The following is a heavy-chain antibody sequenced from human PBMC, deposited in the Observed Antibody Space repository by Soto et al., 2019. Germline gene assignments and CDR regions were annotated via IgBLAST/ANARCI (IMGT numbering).Heavy chain of an antibody. V-gene: IGHV3-23*01. CDR2: ISGSGGST. D-gene: IGHD6-19*01. CDR1: GFTFSSYA. Sequence: PGGSLRLSCAASGFTFSSYAMSWVRQAPGKGLEWVSAISGSGGSTYYADSVKGRFTISRDNSKNTLYLQMNSLRAEDTAVYYCAKDRTYGYSSGWYQGYFDYWGQGTLVTVSS. J-gene: IGHJ4*02. CDR3: AKDRTYGYSSGWYQGYFDY.